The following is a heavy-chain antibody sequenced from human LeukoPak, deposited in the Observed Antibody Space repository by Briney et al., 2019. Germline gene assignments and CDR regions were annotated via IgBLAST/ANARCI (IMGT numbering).Heavy chain of an antibody. Sequence: ASVKVSCKASGYTFTGYYMNWVRQAPGQGPEWLGWINPNTGGTNYAQKFQGRVTMTRDTSISTAYMELSRLRSDDTAVYYCARLQVGATQGDAFDIWGQGTMVTVSS. CDR2: INPNTGGT. D-gene: IGHD1-26*01. CDR1: GYTFTGYY. J-gene: IGHJ3*02. CDR3: ARLQVGATQGDAFDI. V-gene: IGHV1-2*02.